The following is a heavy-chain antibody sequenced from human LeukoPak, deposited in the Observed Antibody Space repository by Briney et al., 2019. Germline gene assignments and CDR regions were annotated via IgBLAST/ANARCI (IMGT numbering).Heavy chain of an antibody. J-gene: IGHJ3*02. CDR3: ARSPIRGAFDI. CDR1: GGSISSYY. V-gene: IGHV4-59*01. Sequence: SETLSLTCTVSGGSISSYYWSWIRQPPGKGLEWIGYIYYSGSTNYNLSLKSRVTISVDTSKNQFSLKLSSVTAADTAVYYCARSPIRGAFDIWGQGTMVTVSS. D-gene: IGHD3-10*01. CDR2: IYYSGST.